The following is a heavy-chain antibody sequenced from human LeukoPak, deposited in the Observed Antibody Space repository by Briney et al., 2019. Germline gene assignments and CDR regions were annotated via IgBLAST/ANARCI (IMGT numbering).Heavy chain of an antibody. J-gene: IGHJ4*02. CDR2: IYDGGTT. CDR1: GFTVSSSY. Sequence: QPGGSLRLSCAASGFTVSSSYMSWVRQAPGKGLEWVSSIYDGGTTHHAYSLKGRFTISRDNSKNTLYLQTNSLTAEDTAVYCCAGRAELGRGFDYWGQGTLVTVSS. CDR3: AGRAELGRGFDY. V-gene: IGHV3-66*01. D-gene: IGHD7-27*01.